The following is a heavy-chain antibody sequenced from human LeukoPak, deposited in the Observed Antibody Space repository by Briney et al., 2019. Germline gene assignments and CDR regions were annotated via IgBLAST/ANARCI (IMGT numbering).Heavy chain of an antibody. J-gene: IGHJ4*02. CDR1: GGTFSSYA. CDR2: IIPILGIA. V-gene: IGHV1-69*04. D-gene: IGHD5-18*01. CDR3: ARTSRARRLPYHFDY. Sequence: SVKVSCKASGGTFSSYAISWVRQAPGQGLEWMGRIIPILGIAYYAQKFQGRVTITADKSTSTAYMELSSLRSEDTAVYYCARTSRARRLPYHFDYWGQGTLVTVSS.